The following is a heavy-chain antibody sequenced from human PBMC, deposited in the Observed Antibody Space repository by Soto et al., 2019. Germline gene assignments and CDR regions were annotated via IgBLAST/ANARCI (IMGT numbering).Heavy chain of an antibody. CDR2: INHSGST. V-gene: IGHV4-34*01. J-gene: IGHJ6*03. CDR1: GGSFSGYY. D-gene: IGHD2-8*01. Sequence: QVQLQQWGAGLLKPSETLSLTCAVYGGSFSGYYWSWIRQPPGKGLEWIGEINHSGSTNYNPSLKSRVTISVDTSKNQLSLKLSSVTAADTAVYYCARVRSYCTNGVCYHNYYYMDVWGKGTTVTVSS. CDR3: ARVRSYCTNGVCYHNYYYMDV.